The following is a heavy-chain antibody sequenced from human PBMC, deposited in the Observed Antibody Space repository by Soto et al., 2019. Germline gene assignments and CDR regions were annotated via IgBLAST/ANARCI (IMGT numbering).Heavy chain of an antibody. J-gene: IGHJ6*02. CDR1: GFTFSNYG. CDR3: AKSRDAYNFYFYYGMDV. V-gene: IGHV3-30*18. Sequence: QVQLVESGGGVVQAGRSLRLSCAASGFTFSNYGMHWVRQTPGKGLECVALILYDGSNKYYADSVKGRFTISRDNSKNTLYLQVSSLRAEDTAVYYCAKSRDAYNFYFYYGMDVWGQGTTVTVSS. CDR2: ILYDGSNK. D-gene: IGHD2-2*01.